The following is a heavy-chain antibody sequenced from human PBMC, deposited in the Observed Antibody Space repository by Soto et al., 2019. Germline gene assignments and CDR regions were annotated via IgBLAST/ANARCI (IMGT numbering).Heavy chain of an antibody. Sequence: ASVKVSCKASGYTFTGYYMHWVRQAPGQGFEWMGWINPNSGGTNYAQKFQGWVTMTRDTSISTAYMELSRLRSDDTAVYYCAREPTYDSSGYCPWFDPWGQGTLVTVSS. J-gene: IGHJ5*02. D-gene: IGHD3-22*01. CDR1: GYTFTGYY. CDR2: INPNSGGT. CDR3: AREPTYDSSGYCPWFDP. V-gene: IGHV1-2*04.